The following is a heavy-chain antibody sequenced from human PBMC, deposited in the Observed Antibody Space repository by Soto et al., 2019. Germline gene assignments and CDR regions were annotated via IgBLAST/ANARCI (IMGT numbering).Heavy chain of an antibody. Sequence: SETLSLTCTVSGGSISSYYWSWIRQPPGKGLEWIGYIYYSGSTNYNPSLKSRVTISVDTSKNQFSLKLSSVTAADTAVYYCARVVYDDGDYDPAFDIWGQGTMITVSS. CDR2: IYYSGST. J-gene: IGHJ3*02. CDR1: GGSISSYY. D-gene: IGHD4-17*01. V-gene: IGHV4-59*01. CDR3: ARVVYDDGDYDPAFDI.